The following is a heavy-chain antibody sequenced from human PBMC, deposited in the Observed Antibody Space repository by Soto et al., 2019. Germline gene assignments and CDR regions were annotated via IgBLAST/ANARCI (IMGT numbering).Heavy chain of an antibody. D-gene: IGHD3-22*01. CDR1: GYTFFTYD. J-gene: IGHJ3*02. CDR3: ATAFYDSSGQGAFDI. V-gene: IGHV1-18*01. Sequence: ASVKVSCKASGYTFFTYDISWVRQAPGQGLEWMGWISTYSGDTKYAQKFQGRVTMTEDTSTDTAYMELSSLRSEDTAVYYCATAFYDSSGQGAFDIWGQGTMVTVSS. CDR2: ISTYSGDT.